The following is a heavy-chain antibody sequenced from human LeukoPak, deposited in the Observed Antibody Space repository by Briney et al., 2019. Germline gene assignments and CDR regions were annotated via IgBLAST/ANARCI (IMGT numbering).Heavy chain of an antibody. D-gene: IGHD3-10*01. Sequence: PGGSLRLSCAASGFTFSSYGMHWVRQAPGKGLEWVAFIRYDGSNKYYADSVKGRFTISRDNSKNTLYLQMNSLRAEDTAVYYCAKWGPYGSGIVDWYFDLWGRGTLVTVSS. J-gene: IGHJ2*01. CDR2: IRYDGSNK. V-gene: IGHV3-30*02. CDR1: GFTFSSYG. CDR3: AKWGPYGSGIVDWYFDL.